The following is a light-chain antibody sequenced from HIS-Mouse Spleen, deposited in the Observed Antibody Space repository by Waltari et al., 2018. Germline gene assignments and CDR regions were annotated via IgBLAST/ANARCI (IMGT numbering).Light chain of an antibody. CDR1: NIGSKS. J-gene: IGLJ1*01. Sequence: SYVLTQPPSVSVAPGQTARITCGGNNIGSKSVHWYQQKPGQAPVLVVYDDSDRPSGIPGRFSGSTSGNPATLTISRVEAGDEADYYCQVWDSSSDHYVFGTGTKVTVL. CDR2: DDS. CDR3: QVWDSSSDHYV. V-gene: IGLV3-21*02.